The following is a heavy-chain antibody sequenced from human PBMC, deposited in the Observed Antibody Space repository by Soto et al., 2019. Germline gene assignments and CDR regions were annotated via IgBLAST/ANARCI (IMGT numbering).Heavy chain of an antibody. Sequence: EEQLLESGGGLGQPGGSLRLSCAASGFTLRRYVMSWVRQAPGKGLEWVSGISGSGITYNTDSVKGRFTVSRDNSKDTMYLEMNSLRADDTAVYYCARYPGGSNFYRYGMDVWGQGTTVTVSS. D-gene: IGHD1-26*01. CDR1: GFTLRRYV. J-gene: IGHJ6*02. CDR2: ISGSGIT. CDR3: ARYPGGSNFYRYGMDV. V-gene: IGHV3-23*01.